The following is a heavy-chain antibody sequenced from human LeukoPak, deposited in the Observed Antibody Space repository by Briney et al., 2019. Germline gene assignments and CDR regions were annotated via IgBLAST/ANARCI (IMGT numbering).Heavy chain of an antibody. CDR1: GFTFSSYW. D-gene: IGHD3-16*01. CDR3: ASGRQLGY. CDR2: IKQDGSEK. V-gene: IGHV3-7*01. J-gene: IGHJ4*02. Sequence: GGSLRLSCAAPGFTFSSYWMSWVRQAPGKGLEWVANIKQDGSEKYYVDSVKGRFTISRDNAKNSLYLQMNSLRAEDTALYYCASGRQLGYWGQGTLVTVSS.